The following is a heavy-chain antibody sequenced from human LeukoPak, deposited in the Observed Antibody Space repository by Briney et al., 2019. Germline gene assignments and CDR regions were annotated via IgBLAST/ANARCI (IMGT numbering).Heavy chain of an antibody. D-gene: IGHD3-16*02. V-gene: IGHV4-59*01. J-gene: IGHJ4*02. Sequence: SETLSLTCTVSGGSISSYYWSWIRQPPVKGLEWIGYIYYSGSTNYNPSLKSRVTISVDTSKNQFSLKLSSVTAADTAVYYCARTNIISAFGGLIVVRAFDYWGQGTLVTVSS. CDR1: GGSISSYY. CDR3: ARTNIISAFGGLIVVRAFDY. CDR2: IYYSGST.